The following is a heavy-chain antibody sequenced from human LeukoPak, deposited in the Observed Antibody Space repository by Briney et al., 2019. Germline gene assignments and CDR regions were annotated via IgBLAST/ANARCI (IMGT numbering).Heavy chain of an antibody. CDR1: GGSHTGNY. J-gene: IGHJ4*02. CDR3: ARASWWDCSSTSCYLYFDY. V-gene: IGHV4-34*01. D-gene: IGHD2-2*01. CDR2: INHSGST. Sequence: SETLSLTCDIYGGSHTGNYWTWIRQPPGKGLEWIGEINHSGSTNYNPSLKSRVTISVDTSKNQFSLKLSSVTAADTAVYYCARASWWDCSSTSCYLYFDYWGQGTLVTVSS.